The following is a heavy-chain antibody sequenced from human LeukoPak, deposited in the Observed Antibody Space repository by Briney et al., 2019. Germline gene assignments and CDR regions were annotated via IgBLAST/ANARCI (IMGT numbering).Heavy chain of an antibody. D-gene: IGHD4-11*01. CDR3: AKKSTTVITYYFDY. V-gene: IGHV3-23*01. CDR2: ISGSGGST. J-gene: IGHJ4*02. CDR1: GFTFSSHG. Sequence: PGGSLRLSCAASGFTFSSHGMSWVRQAPGKGLEWVSGISGSGGSTYYADSVKGRFIISRDNSKNTLYLQMNSLRAEDTAVYYCAKKSTTVITYYFDYWGQGTLVTVSS.